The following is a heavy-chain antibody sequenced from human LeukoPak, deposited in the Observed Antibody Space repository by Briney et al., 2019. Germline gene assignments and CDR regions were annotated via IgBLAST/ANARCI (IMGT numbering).Heavy chain of an antibody. CDR1: GGSISSYY. CDR2: IYYSGST. V-gene: IGHV4-59*08. D-gene: IGHD3-22*01. Sequence: SETLSLTCTVSGGSISSYYWSWIRQPPGKELEWIGYIYYSGSTNYNPSLKSRVTISVDTSKNQSSLKLSSVTAADTAVYYCARSFYYDSSVPPGYWGQGTLVTVSS. J-gene: IGHJ4*02. CDR3: ARSFYYDSSVPPGY.